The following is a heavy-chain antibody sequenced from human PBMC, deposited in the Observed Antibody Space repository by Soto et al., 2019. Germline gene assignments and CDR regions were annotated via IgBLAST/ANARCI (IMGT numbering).Heavy chain of an antibody. J-gene: IGHJ4*02. D-gene: IGHD6-19*01. CDR3: ARGQYSSGGGYFDY. CDR1: GFTFSSYE. V-gene: IGHV3-48*03. Sequence: EVQLVESGGGLVQPGGSLRLSCAASGFTFSSYEMNWVRQAPGKGLEWVSYISSSGSTIYYADSVKGRFTISRDNAKNSLYRQRNSRRGEAPAVYYCARGQYSSGGGYFDYWGQETLVTVSS. CDR2: ISSSGSTI.